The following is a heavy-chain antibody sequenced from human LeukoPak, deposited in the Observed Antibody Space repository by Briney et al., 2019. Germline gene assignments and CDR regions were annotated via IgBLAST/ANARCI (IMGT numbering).Heavy chain of an antibody. D-gene: IGHD3-10*01. CDR1: GFTFSDSA. J-gene: IGHJ4*02. CDR2: IRSKTKSYAT. CDR3: ARGPYGSGRRLDY. Sequence: GGSLRLSCAASGFTFSDSAMHWVRQASGKGLEWVGRIRSKTKSYATAYAASVKGRFTISRDDSKNTAYLQMNSLRAEDTAVYYCARGPYGSGRRLDYWGQGTLVTVSS. V-gene: IGHV3-73*01.